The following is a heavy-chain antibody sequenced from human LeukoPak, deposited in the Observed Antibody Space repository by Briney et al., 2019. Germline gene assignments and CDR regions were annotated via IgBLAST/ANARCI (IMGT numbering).Heavy chain of an antibody. V-gene: IGHV3-74*01. CDR3: VRDLGGRSGH. CDR1: GFTFSSNC. CDR2: ISEDGSTT. J-gene: IGHJ4*02. Sequence: GGSLRLSCAASGFTFSSNCMHWVRQAPGKGLVWVSRISEDGSTTNYADSVKGRFTISRDNAKNTLYLQMNSLRAEDTAVYYCVRDLGGRSGHWGQGTLVTVSS. D-gene: IGHD1-26*01.